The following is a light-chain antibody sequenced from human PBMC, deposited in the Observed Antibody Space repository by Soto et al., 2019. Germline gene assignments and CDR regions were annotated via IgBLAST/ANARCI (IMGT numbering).Light chain of an antibody. Sequence: NFMLTHPHSVSESPGKTVTISCTRSSGSIGSNSVQWYQQRPGSAPTTVIYEDDQRPSGVPNRFAGSIDRSSNSASLTISGLQTEDEADYYCQSYDTHTVVFGGGTKLTVL. J-gene: IGLJ2*01. CDR1: SGSIGSNS. CDR2: EDD. CDR3: QSYDTHTVV. V-gene: IGLV6-57*03.